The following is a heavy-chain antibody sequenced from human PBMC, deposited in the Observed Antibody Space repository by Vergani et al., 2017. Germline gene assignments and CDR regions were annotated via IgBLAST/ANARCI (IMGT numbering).Heavy chain of an antibody. V-gene: IGHV1-24*01. CDR1: GYSLTELT. Sequence: QVQLVQSGSEVRKPGASVKVSCQVSGYSLTELTIHWVRQAPGKGLEWMGGFDPENGEVTFAHHIQGRVTMTEDRSTDTAYMELSSLRPEDTALYYCAIVTYYYDSSGYYLDYWGQGTLVTVSS. D-gene: IGHD3-22*01. J-gene: IGHJ4*02. CDR2: FDPENGEV. CDR3: AIVTYYYDSSGYYLDY.